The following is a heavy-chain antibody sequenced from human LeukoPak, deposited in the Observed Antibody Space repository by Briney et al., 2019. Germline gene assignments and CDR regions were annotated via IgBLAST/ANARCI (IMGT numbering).Heavy chain of an antibody. J-gene: IGHJ4*02. CDR1: GFTFSSYS. D-gene: IGHD6-13*01. V-gene: IGHV3-21*01. CDR2: ISSSSSYM. Sequence: TGGSLRLSCAASGFTFSSYSMNWVRQAPGKGLEWVSSISSSSSYMYYADSVKGRFTISRDNAKNSLYLQMNSLRAEDTAVYYCARVWRAEYEQQLGGLFDYWGQGTLVTVSS. CDR3: ARVWRAEYEQQLGGLFDY.